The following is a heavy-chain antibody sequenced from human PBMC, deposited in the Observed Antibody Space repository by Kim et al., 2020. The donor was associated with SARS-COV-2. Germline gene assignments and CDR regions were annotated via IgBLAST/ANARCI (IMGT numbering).Heavy chain of an antibody. CDR3: ARDYEPLGAAAGNYYYGMDV. Sequence: ASVKVSCKASGYTFTSYYMHWVRQAPGQGLEWMGIINPSGGSTSYAQKFQGRVTMTRDTSTSTVYMELSSLRSEDTAVYYCARDYEPLGAAAGNYYYGMDVWGQGTTVTVSS. J-gene: IGHJ6*02. D-gene: IGHD6-13*01. CDR1: GYTFTSYY. V-gene: IGHV1-46*01. CDR2: INPSGGST.